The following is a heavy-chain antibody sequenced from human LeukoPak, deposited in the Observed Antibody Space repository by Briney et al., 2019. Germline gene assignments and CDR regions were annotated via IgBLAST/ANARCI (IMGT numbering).Heavy chain of an antibody. CDR1: GGSFSGYY. D-gene: IGHD6-19*01. Sequence: PSETLSLTCAVYGGSFSGYYWSWIRQPPGKGLEWIGEINHSGSTNYNPSLKSRVTISVDTPKNQFSLKLSSVTAADTAVYYCARAAYLQWLRAFDIWGQGTMVTVSS. CDR2: INHSGST. V-gene: IGHV4-34*01. CDR3: ARAAYLQWLRAFDI. J-gene: IGHJ3*02.